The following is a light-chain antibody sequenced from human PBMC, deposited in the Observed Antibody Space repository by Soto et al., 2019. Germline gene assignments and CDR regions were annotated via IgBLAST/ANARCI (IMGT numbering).Light chain of an antibody. Sequence: QSVLTQPPSASGSPGHSVTISCTGTSSDVGGYNYVSWYQQHPGKAPKLMIYEVSKRPSGVPDRFSGSKSGNTASLTVSGLQAEDEADYYCSSYAGSNHNWVFGGGTKLTVL. V-gene: IGLV2-8*01. CDR2: EVS. J-gene: IGLJ3*02. CDR1: SSDVGGYNY. CDR3: SSYAGSNHNWV.